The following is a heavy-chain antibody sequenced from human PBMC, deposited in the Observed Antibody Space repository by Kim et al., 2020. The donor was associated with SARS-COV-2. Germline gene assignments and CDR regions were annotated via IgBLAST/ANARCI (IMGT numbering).Heavy chain of an antibody. J-gene: IGHJ2*01. CDR3: ATFDLVNWGRGGWFLDV. V-gene: IGHV4-31*11. Sequence: SETLSLTCGLSGVSVNSGGHYWTWIRQRPGKGLEWIGHIYYKGDTSYNPSLKSRLSISLDTADNKFSLTLSSVTAADTAVYYCATFDLVNWGRGGWFLDVWGRGSLITVSS. CDR1: GVSVNSGGHY. D-gene: IGHD7-27*01. CDR2: IYYKGDT.